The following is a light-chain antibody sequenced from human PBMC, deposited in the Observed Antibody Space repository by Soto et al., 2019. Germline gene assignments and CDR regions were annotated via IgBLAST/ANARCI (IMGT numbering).Light chain of an antibody. Sequence: QSVLTQPASVSGSPGQSITISCTGTSSVVGNYNYVSWYQQHPAKAPKLMIYDVSNRPSGVSNRFSGSKSSNTASLTISGLRAEDEADYYCSSYTTSGTRVFGTGTKVTVL. J-gene: IGLJ1*01. CDR3: SSYTTSGTRV. V-gene: IGLV2-14*01. CDR2: DVS. CDR1: SSVVGNYNY.